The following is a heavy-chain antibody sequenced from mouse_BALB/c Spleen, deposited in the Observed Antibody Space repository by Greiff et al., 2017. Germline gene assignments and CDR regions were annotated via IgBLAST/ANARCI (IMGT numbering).Heavy chain of an antibody. CDR3: ARPAYYGNYGRYFDV. D-gene: IGHD2-10*01. J-gene: IGHJ1*01. Sequence: QVHVKQSGPELVKPGASVKISCKASGYAFSSSWMNWVKQRPGQGLEWIGRIYPGDGDTNYNGKFKGKATLTADKSSSTAYMQLSSLTSVDSAVYFCARPAYYGNYGRYFDVWGAGTTVTVSS. V-gene: IGHV1-82*01. CDR2: IYPGDGDT. CDR1: GYAFSSSW.